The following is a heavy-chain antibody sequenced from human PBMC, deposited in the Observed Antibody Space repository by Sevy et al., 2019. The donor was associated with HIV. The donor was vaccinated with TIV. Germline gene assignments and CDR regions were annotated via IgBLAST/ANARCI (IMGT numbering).Heavy chain of an antibody. D-gene: IGHD6-13*01. Sequence: GGSLRLSCAASGFTVTNNYISWVRQAPGKGLDWVALSYSDDSRYFADSVRGRFTISRDSLKNTLYLQMNSLRAEDTAVYYCARLHPHIAAARAMDVWGQGTTVTVYS. V-gene: IGHV3-53*01. CDR1: GFTVTNNY. J-gene: IGHJ6*02. CDR2: SYSDDSR. CDR3: ARLHPHIAAARAMDV.